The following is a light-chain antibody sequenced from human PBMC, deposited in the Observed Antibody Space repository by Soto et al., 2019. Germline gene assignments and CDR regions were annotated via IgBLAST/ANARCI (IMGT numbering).Light chain of an antibody. CDR1: QSVSSRY. V-gene: IGKV3-11*01. Sequence: EIVMTQSPATLSVSPGERATLSCRASQSVSSRYLAWYQQKPGQAPRLLIYDASNRATGIPARFSGSGSGTDFTLTISSLEPEDFAVYYCQQRNNWPPVTFGGGTKVDIK. CDR2: DAS. J-gene: IGKJ4*01. CDR3: QQRNNWPPVT.